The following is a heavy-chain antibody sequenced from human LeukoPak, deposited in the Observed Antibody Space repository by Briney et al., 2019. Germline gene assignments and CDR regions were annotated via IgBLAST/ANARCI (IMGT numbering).Heavy chain of an antibody. CDR1: GFTFSDYY. CDR3: ARHPSQWLVGHMIDY. J-gene: IGHJ4*02. D-gene: IGHD6-19*01. Sequence: GSLRLSCAASGFTFSDYYMSWIRQPPGKGLEWIGSIYYSGSTYYNPSLKSRVTISVDTSKNQFSLKLSSVTAADTAVYYCARHPSQWLVGHMIDYWGQGTLVTVSS. CDR2: IYYSGST. V-gene: IGHV4-39*01.